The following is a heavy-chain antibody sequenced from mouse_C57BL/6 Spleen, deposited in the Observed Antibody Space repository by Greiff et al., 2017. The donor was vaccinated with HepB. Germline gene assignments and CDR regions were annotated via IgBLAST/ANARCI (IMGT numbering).Heavy chain of an antibody. CDR2: IDPSDSET. V-gene: IGHV1-52*01. J-gene: IGHJ2*01. CDR1: GYTFTSYW. CDR3: ARSRDGYFFDY. D-gene: IGHD2-3*01. Sequence: QVQLKQPGAELVRPGSSVKLSCKASGYTFTSYWMHWVKQRPIQGLEWIGNIDPSDSETHYNQKFKDKARLTVDKSSSTAYMQLSSLTAEDSAVYYGARSRDGYFFDYWGQGTTLTVSS.